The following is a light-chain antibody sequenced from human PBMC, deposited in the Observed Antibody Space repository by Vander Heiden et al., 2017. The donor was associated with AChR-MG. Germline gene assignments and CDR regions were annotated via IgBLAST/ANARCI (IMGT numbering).Light chain of an antibody. CDR3: QQYGSSPIT. J-gene: IGKJ5*01. Sequence: EIVLTQSPATLSLSPGESATLSCEASQRVNRFYVPWFQQKPGLAPRLLIYDTFTRATGIPDRFSGSGSGTDFTLTISRLEPEDFAVYYCQQYGSSPITFGQGTRVEIK. V-gene: IGKV3D-20*01. CDR2: DTF. CDR1: QRVNRFY.